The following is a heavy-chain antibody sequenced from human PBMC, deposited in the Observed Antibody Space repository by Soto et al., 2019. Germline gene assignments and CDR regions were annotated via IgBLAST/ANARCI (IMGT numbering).Heavy chain of an antibody. V-gene: IGHV1-69*02. CDR2: IIPILGIA. D-gene: IGHD6-19*01. CDR1: GGTFSSYT. Sequence: QVQLVQSGAEVKKPGSSVKVSCKASGGTFSSYTISWVRQAPGQGLEWMGRIIPILGIANYAQTFQGRVTLAADNATSTAYMELSSLGSEDTAVYYCARTYSSGGIDPWGQGTLVTVSS. CDR3: ARTYSSGGIDP. J-gene: IGHJ5*02.